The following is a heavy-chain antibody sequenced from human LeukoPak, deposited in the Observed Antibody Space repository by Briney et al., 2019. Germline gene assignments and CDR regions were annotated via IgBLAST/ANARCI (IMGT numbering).Heavy chain of an antibody. CDR1: AFMFRTYE. Sequence: GGSLRLSCAASAFMFRTYEMNWVRRAPGKGLEWLSYITSSGSTIFYADSVKGRFTISRDNAKNSLYLQMNSLRVDDTAVYYCARMRSGSEFDYWGQGTLVTVSS. CDR2: ITSSGSTI. CDR3: ARMRSGSEFDY. D-gene: IGHD3-10*01. J-gene: IGHJ4*02. V-gene: IGHV3-48*03.